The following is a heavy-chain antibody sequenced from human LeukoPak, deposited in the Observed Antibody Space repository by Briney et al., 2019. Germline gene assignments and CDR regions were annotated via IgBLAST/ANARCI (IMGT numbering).Heavy chain of an antibody. Sequence: SETLSLTCTVSGGSISSSSYYWGWIRQPPGKGLEWIGSIYYSGSTYYNPSLNSRVTISVDTSKNQFSLQLSSVTAADTAVYYCARHLRPGYCSSNRCYRAFDHWGQGTLVTVSS. CDR1: GGSISSSSYY. CDR3: ARHLRPGYCSSNRCYRAFDH. CDR2: IYYSGST. V-gene: IGHV4-39*01. D-gene: IGHD2-2*02. J-gene: IGHJ4*02.